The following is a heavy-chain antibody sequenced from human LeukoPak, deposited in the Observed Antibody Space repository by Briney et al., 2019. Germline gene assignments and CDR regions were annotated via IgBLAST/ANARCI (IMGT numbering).Heavy chain of an antibody. CDR1: GGSISSNSYY. CDR3: ARDLRGSGWYYFDY. J-gene: IGHJ4*02. Sequence: PSETLSLTCAVSGGSISSNSYYWGWIRQPPGKGLEWIGSNSGSTYYNPSLKSRVTISVDTSKNQFSLKLSSVTAADTAVYYCARDLRGSGWYYFDYWGQGTLVTVSS. V-gene: IGHV4-39*02. D-gene: IGHD6-19*01. CDR2: NSGST.